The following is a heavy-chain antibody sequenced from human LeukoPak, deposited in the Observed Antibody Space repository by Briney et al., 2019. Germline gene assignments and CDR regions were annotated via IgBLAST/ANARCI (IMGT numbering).Heavy chain of an antibody. CDR3: ARHVYGWNYVVY. CDR1: GYSSNGFY. CDR2: IHPGDSDT. Sequence: GESLKISWKGSGYSSNGFYIGWVRQMPGKGLEWMGIIHPGDSDTRYSPSFQGQVTISADKSISTAYLQWSSLRASDTAMYYCARHVYGWNYVVYWGQGTLVTVSS. J-gene: IGHJ4*02. V-gene: IGHV5-51*01. D-gene: IGHD2-8*01.